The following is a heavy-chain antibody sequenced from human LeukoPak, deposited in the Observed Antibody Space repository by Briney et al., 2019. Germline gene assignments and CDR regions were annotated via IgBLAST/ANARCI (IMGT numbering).Heavy chain of an antibody. CDR2: ISSSGSDI. D-gene: IGHD2-2*01. J-gene: IGHJ4*02. Sequence: GGSLRLSCAASGFTFSTYSMNWVRQAPGKGLEWVSSISSSGSDIYYADSVRGRFTISGDNAKNSLYLQMSSLRAEDTAVYYCARAPPHCTSTNCYADYWGQGTLVTVSS. CDR1: GFTFSTYS. V-gene: IGHV3-21*01. CDR3: ARAPPHCTSTNCYADY.